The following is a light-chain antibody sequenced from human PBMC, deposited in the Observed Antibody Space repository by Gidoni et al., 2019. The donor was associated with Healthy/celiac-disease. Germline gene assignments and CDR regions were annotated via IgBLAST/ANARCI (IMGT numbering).Light chain of an antibody. CDR1: QSVSSN. CDR2: CAS. J-gene: IGKJ1*01. CDR3: QQYNNWPPLT. Sequence: IVMTHSPATLSVSPGERATLSCRASQSVSSNLAWYHQKPGQEPRLLIYCASTRATGIPAKFSGSGSGREFTIPISSMQSEDFAVYYCQQYNNWPPLTFGQGTKVEIK. V-gene: IGKV3-15*01.